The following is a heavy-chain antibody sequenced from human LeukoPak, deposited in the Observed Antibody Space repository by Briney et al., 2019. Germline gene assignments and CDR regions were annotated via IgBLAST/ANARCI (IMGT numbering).Heavy chain of an antibody. CDR1: GGSFSGYY. Sequence: SETLSLTCAVYGGSFSGYYWSWIRQPPGKGLEWIGEINHSGSTNYNPSLKSRVTISVDTSKNQFSLKLSSVTAADTAVYYCARLSSSSEPAYEMYYFDYWGQGTLVTVSS. CDR3: ARLSSSSEPAYEMYYFDY. V-gene: IGHV4-34*01. CDR2: INHSGST. D-gene: IGHD6-13*01. J-gene: IGHJ4*02.